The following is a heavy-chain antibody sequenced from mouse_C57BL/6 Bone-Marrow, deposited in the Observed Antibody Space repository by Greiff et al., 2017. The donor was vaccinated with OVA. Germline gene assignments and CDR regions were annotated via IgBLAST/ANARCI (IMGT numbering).Heavy chain of an antibody. V-gene: IGHV5-4*01. CDR2: ISDGGSYT. CDR1: GFTFSNYA. J-gene: IGHJ4*01. D-gene: IGHD2-1*01. Sequence: LVESGGGLVKPGGSLNLSCAASGFTFSNYAMSWVRQTPEKRLEWVATISDGGSYTYYPDNVKGRFTISRDNAKNNLYLQMSHLKSEDTAMYYCAGYANSYAMDYWGQGTSVTVSS. CDR3: AGYANSYAMDY.